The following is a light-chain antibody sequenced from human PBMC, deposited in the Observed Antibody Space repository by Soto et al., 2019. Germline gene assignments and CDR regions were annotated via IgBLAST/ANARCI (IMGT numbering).Light chain of an antibody. Sequence: IVFTQSPGALFLSPGERAPLSFRVSQSFSSKYFAWYQHKRGQAPRLLIYGASTRATGTPARFSGSGSGTEFTLTISSLQSEDFAVYYCQQYIRWPLTFGGGTKVDI. CDR3: QQYIRWPLT. J-gene: IGKJ4*01. CDR1: QSFSSKY. V-gene: IGKV3-15*01. CDR2: GAS.